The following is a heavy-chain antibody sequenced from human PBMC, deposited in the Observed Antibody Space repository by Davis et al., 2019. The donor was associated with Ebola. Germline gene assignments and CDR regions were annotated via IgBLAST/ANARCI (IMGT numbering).Heavy chain of an antibody. V-gene: IGHV1-2*06. J-gene: IGHJ6*04. Sequence: AASVKVSCKASGYTFTGYYMHWVRQAPGQGLEWMGRINPNSGGTNYAQKFQGRVTMTRDTSISTAYMELSRLRSDDTAVYYCASSDSGYDRRGYYYYGMDVWGKGTTVTVSS. CDR3: ASSDSGYDRRGYYYYGMDV. CDR2: INPNSGGT. CDR1: GYTFTGYY. D-gene: IGHD5-12*01.